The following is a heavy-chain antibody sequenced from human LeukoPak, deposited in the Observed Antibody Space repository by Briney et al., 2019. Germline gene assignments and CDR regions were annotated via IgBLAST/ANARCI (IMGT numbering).Heavy chain of an antibody. CDR1: GCSISSGTFF. CDR2: VHHSGVT. CDR3: ARLNPSSALSYYLDS. Sequence: SQTLSLTCTVSGCSISSGTFFWTWIRQHPGKGLEWIAYVHHSGVTYPNPSLQSRITIPVETSKNQFSLKLSSVTAADTAVYYCARLNPSSALSYYLDSWGRGTLVTVSS. J-gene: IGHJ4*02. V-gene: IGHV4-31*03.